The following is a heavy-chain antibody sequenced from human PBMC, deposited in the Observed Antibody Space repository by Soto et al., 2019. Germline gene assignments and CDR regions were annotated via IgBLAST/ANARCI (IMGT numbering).Heavy chain of an antibody. J-gene: IGHJ6*02. CDR3: ARERQGGYYDSSGYYYLYYYYGMDV. D-gene: IGHD3-22*01. CDR1: GGSFSGYY. V-gene: IGHV4-34*01. Sequence: SETLSLTCAVYGGSFSGYYWSWIRQPPGKGLEWIGEINHSGSTNYNPSLKSRVTISVDTSKNQFSLKLSSVTAADTAVYYCARERQGGYYDSSGYYYLYYYYGMDVWGQGTTVT. CDR2: INHSGST.